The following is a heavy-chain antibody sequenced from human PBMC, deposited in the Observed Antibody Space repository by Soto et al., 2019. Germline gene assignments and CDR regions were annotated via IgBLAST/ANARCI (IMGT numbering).Heavy chain of an antibody. CDR2: INPSGGST. Sequence: GPSVKVSCKASGYTFTSYYMHWVRQAPGQGLEWMGIINPSGGSTSYAQKFQGRVTMTRDTSTSTVYMELSSLRSEDTAVYYCARIGDSSGYWVYFDYWGQGTLVTVSS. CDR1: GYTFTSYY. V-gene: IGHV1-46*01. J-gene: IGHJ4*02. CDR3: ARIGDSSGYWVYFDY. D-gene: IGHD3-22*01.